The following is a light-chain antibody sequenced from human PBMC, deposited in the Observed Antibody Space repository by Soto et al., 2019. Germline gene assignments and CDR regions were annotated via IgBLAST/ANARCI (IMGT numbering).Light chain of an antibody. V-gene: IGKV1-5*03. CDR2: TAS. J-gene: IGKJ1*01. Sequence: DIQMTQSPSTLSASVGDRVTITCRASQSINTWLDWYQQKAGKAPNLMIDTASSLENGDPSRFSGSGSGTDFTITISSMKPDDFATYYCQQYNNYPWTFGQGTKVEIK. CDR3: QQYNNYPWT. CDR1: QSINTW.